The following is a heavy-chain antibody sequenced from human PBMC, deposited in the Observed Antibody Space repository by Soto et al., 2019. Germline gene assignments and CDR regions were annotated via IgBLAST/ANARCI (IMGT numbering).Heavy chain of an antibody. CDR1: GFTFSNYG. CDR3: ARGLHSLFDY. CDR2: IWYDGNNK. V-gene: IGHV3-33*01. J-gene: IGHJ4*02. D-gene: IGHD2-21*01. Sequence: GGSLKLSCAASGFTFSNYGMHWVRQAPGKGLEWVAVIWYDGNNKYYADSVKGRFTISRDNSNNTLYVQMTSLRAEDTAVYYCARGLHSLFDYWGQGTLVTVSS.